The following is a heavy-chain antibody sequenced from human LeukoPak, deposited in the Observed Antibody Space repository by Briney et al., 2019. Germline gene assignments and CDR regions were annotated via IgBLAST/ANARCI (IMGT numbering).Heavy chain of an antibody. CDR3: ARGLAVAGHYYYYYMDV. D-gene: IGHD6-19*01. V-gene: IGHV4-59*01. J-gene: IGHJ6*03. CDR2: IYYSGST. Sequence: PSETLSLTCTVSGGSISSYYWSWIRQPPGKGLECIGYIYYSGSTNYNPSLKSRVTISVDTSKNQFSLKLSSVTAADTAVYYCARGLAVAGHYYYYYMDVWGKGTTVTVSS. CDR1: GGSISSYY.